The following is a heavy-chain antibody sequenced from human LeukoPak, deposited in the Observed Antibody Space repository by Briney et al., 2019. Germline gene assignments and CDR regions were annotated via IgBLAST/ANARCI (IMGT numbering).Heavy chain of an antibody. V-gene: IGHV3-21*03. D-gene: IGHD6-13*01. Sequence: GGSLGLSCAASGFTFSHYGMSWVRQAPGKGLEWVSSISSSSSYIYYADSVKGRFTISRDNAKNSLYLQMNSLRAEDTAVYYCARDSSIWYANYYYYGMDVWGQGTTVTVSS. CDR1: GFTFSHYG. J-gene: IGHJ6*02. CDR3: ARDSSIWYANYYYYGMDV. CDR2: ISSSSSYI.